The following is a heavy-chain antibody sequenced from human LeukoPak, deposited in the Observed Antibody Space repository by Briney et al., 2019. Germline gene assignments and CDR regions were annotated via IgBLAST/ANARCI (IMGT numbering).Heavy chain of an antibody. CDR3: ARGPIQGAVAGEFDY. V-gene: IGHV1-8*01. CDR2: MNPNSGNT. CDR1: GYTFTSYD. D-gene: IGHD6-19*01. Sequence: ASVNVSFKSSGYTFTSYDINWVRQATGQGLEWMGWMNPNSGNTGYAQKFQGRVTMTRNTSISTAYMGLSSLRSEDTAVYYCARGPIQGAVAGEFDYWGQGTLVTVSS. J-gene: IGHJ4*02.